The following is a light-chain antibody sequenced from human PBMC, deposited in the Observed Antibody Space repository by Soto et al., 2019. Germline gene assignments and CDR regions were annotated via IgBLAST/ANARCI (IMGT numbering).Light chain of an antibody. CDR3: PQYYSSQ. CDR1: QGISSY. J-gene: IGKJ5*01. V-gene: IGKV1D-43*01. CDR2: YAS. Sequence: AIRMTQSPLSLSASVGDRVTITCWASQGISSYLAWYQQKPAKAPKVLIYYASSLQSGVPPRFSGSGSGTDNTLTISNLQPEDFATYYCPQYYSSQFGQGTRLEIK.